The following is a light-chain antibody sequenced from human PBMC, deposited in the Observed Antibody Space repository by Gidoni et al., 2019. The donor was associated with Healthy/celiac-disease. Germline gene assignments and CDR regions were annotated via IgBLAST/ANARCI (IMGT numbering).Light chain of an antibody. V-gene: IGKV3-11*01. CDR1: QSVSSY. J-gene: IGKJ2*01. CDR2: DAA. Sequence: EIVLTQSPATLSLSPGERATLSCRASQSVSSYLAWYQQKPGQAPRLLSDDAANRATGIPARFSGSGSGTDFTRTISSLEPEDFAVYYCQQRSNWAYTFGQGTKLEIK. CDR3: QQRSNWAYT.